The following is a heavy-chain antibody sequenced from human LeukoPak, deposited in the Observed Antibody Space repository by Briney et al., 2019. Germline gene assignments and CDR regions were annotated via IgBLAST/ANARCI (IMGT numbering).Heavy chain of an antibody. J-gene: IGHJ4*02. CDR2: ITNTGSTT. D-gene: IGHD5-12*01. CDR1: GFTFDIYA. CDR3: AKDRGVATPNGGCDY. V-gene: IGHV3-23*01. Sequence: QTGGSLRLSCEASGFTFDIYAMGWVRQAPGKGLEWVSIITNTGSTTYYADSVKGRFTISRDNSKNTLYLQMNSLRAEDTAVYYCAKDRGVATPNGGCDYWGQGTLVTVSS.